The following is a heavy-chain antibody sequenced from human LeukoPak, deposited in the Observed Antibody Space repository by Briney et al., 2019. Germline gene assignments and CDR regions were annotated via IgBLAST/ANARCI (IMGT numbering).Heavy chain of an antibody. CDR1: GGSISSSSYY. CDR3: ARKIVGATWAGYFDL. V-gene: IGHV4-39*01. CDR2: IYYSGST. Sequence: PSETLSLTCTVSGGSISSSSYYWGWIRQPPGKGLEWIGSIYYSGSTYYSPSLKSRVTISVDTSKNQFSLKLSSVTAADTAVYYCARKIVGATWAGYFDLWGRGTLVTVSS. D-gene: IGHD1-26*01. J-gene: IGHJ2*01.